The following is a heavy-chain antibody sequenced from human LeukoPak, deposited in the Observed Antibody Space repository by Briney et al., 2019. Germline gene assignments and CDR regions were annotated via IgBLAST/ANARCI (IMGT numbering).Heavy chain of an antibody. CDR1: GDSVSGNRAV. CDR3: ARDAPGQSYFDY. Sequence: SPTLSLTFAISGDSVSGNRAVWNWIRQSPSRGLEWLGRTYYRSKWYNDYAVSVKGRITVNPVTSKNQFSLQLNSVTPEDTAVYYCARDAPGQSYFDYWGQGTLVTVSS. V-gene: IGHV6-1*01. CDR2: TYYRSKWYN. D-gene: IGHD2-2*01. J-gene: IGHJ4*02.